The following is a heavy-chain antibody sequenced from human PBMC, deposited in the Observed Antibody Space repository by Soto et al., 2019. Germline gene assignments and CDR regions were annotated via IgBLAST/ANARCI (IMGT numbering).Heavy chain of an antibody. V-gene: IGHV4-39*01. CDR2: VYEGGNT. CDR3: AGLPLYDSRGYPGD. J-gene: IGHJ4*02. CDR1: GGSISKTSNY. D-gene: IGHD3-22*01. Sequence: QLQLRESGPGLVKPSETLSLTCSVSGGSISKTSNYWGWIRQPPGTGLEWIGNVYEGGNTYYNPSLKSRATVSVDPSKNQFTLRLSSVTAADTAVYYCAGLPLYDSRGYPGDWGQGTLVTVSS.